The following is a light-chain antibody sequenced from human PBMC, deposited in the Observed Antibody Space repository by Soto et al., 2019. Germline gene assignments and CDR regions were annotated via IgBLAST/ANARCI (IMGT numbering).Light chain of an antibody. V-gene: IGKV3-15*01. CDR2: GAS. J-gene: IGKJ5*01. Sequence: EIMMTQSPATLSVSPGERATLSCRATQTIGSNLAWYQQKPGQPPRLLIYGASTRATGIPARFSGSRSGTDFTLTISSLEPEDFGVYFCHQRNKFGQGTRLEIK. CDR3: HQRNK. CDR1: QTIGSN.